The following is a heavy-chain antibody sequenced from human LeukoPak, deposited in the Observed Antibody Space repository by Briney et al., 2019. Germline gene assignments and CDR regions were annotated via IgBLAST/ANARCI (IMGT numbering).Heavy chain of an antibody. J-gene: IGHJ4*02. CDR1: GYSISSGYY. Sequence: PLETLSLTCTVSGYSISSGYYWGWIRQPPGKGLEWIGSIYHSGSTYYNPSLKSRVTISVDTSKNQFSLKLSSVTAADTAVYYCARGRFLEWLSYYFDYWGQGTLVTVSS. V-gene: IGHV4-38-2*02. D-gene: IGHD3-3*01. CDR3: ARGRFLEWLSYYFDY. CDR2: IYHSGST.